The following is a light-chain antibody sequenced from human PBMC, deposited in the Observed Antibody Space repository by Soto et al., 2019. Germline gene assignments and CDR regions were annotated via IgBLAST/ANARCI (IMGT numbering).Light chain of an antibody. Sequence: DIQMTQPPSSLSASVGDRVTITCRASQSISSYLNWYQQKPGKAPKLLIYAASSLQSGVPSRFSGSGSGTDCTLTISSLQPEDVATYYCQQSYSTPAALGQGTKVDIK. V-gene: IGKV1-39*01. CDR2: AAS. J-gene: IGKJ1*01. CDR3: QQSYSTPAA. CDR1: QSISSY.